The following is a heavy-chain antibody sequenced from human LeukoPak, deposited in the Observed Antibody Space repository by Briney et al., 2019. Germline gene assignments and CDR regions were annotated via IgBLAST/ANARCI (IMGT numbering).Heavy chain of an antibody. J-gene: IGHJ4*02. V-gene: IGHV3-23*01. CDR2: ISGSGNKT. CDR1: GFTFSHFA. Sequence: PAESLRLSCGVSGFTFSHFAMSWVRQAPGKGLQWVSTISGSGNKTYDADFVKGRFTISRDNSKNTLYLQMTGLRAEDTAVYYCAKLKRVGIAPFDDWGQGILVTVSS. CDR3: AKLKRVGIAPFDD. D-gene: IGHD3-10*01.